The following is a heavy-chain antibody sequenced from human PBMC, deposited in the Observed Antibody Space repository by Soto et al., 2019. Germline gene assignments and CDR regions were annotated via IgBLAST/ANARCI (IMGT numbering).Heavy chain of an antibody. J-gene: IGHJ5*02. CDR1: GYTFTSYA. Sequence: GASVKVSCKDSGYTFTSYAMQWVRQAPGQRLEWMGWINAGNGNTKYSQKFQGRVTITRDTSASTAYMELNSVTAADTAVYYCARHRSLSDWFDPWGHGTLVTVSS. CDR3: ARHRSLSDWFDP. V-gene: IGHV1-3*01. CDR2: INAGNGNT.